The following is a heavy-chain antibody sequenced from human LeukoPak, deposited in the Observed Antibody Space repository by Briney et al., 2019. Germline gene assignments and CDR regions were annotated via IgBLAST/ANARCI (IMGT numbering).Heavy chain of an antibody. J-gene: IGHJ4*02. CDR2: INQEGKEQ. CDR1: GFTFSTYW. V-gene: IGHV3-7*01. D-gene: IGHD6-13*01. Sequence: GGSLRLSCAASGFTFSTYWMNWVRQAPGKGLEWVANINQEGKEQRCVGSVKGRFTPSRVNAKNSLYLQMNSRSADDTAIYYSARGTSMPAATNRVVDYWGQGTLVTVSS. CDR3: ARGTSMPAATNRVVDY.